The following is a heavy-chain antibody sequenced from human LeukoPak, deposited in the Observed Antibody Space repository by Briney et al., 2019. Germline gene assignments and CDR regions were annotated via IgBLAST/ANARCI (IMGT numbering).Heavy chain of an antibody. V-gene: IGHV4-34*01. CDR1: GGSFSGYY. J-gene: IGHJ3*02. D-gene: IGHD3-22*01. CDR3: ASSYYYDSSGYWDDAFDI. CDR2: INHSGST. Sequence: PSETLSLTCAVYGGSFSGYYWSWLRQPPGKGLEGIGEINHSGSTNYNPSLKSRVTISVDTSKNQFSVELNSVTAADTAVYYCASSYYYDSSGYWDDAFDIWGQGTMVTVSS.